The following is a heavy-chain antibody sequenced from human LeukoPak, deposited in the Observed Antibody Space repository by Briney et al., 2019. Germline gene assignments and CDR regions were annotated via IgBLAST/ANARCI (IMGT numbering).Heavy chain of an antibody. D-gene: IGHD6-13*01. CDR2: IKQDGSEK. CDR3: ARDQDYSSSWSLPPYYYYYYGMDV. V-gene: IGHV3-7*01. J-gene: IGHJ6*02. Sequence: PGGSLRLSCAASGFTFSRYWMSWVRQAPGKGLEWVANIKQDGSEKYYVDSVKGRFTISRDNAKNSLYLQMNSLRAEDTAVYYCARDQDYSSSWSLPPYYYYYYGMDVWGQGTTVTVSS. CDR1: GFTFSRYW.